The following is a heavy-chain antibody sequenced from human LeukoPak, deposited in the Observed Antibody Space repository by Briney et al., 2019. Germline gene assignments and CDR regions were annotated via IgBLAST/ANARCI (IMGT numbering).Heavy chain of an antibody. Sequence: GGSLRLSCAASGFTFSSYAMHWVRQAPGKGLEWVAVISYDGSNKYYADSVKGRFTISRDNSKNTLYLQMNSLRAEDTAVYYCARTHGGVGATGFDYWGQGTLVTVSS. CDR1: GFTFSSYA. CDR3: ARTHGGVGATGFDY. CDR2: ISYDGSNK. J-gene: IGHJ4*02. D-gene: IGHD1-26*01. V-gene: IGHV3-30-3*01.